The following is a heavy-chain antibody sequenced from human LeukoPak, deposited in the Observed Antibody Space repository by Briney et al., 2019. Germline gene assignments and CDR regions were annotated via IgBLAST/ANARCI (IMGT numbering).Heavy chain of an antibody. V-gene: IGHV3-23*01. J-gene: IGHJ4*02. CDR1: GFTFSNYA. Sequence: PGGSLRLSCAASGFTFSNYAMSWVRQAPGKGLVWVSRISSDGSDGITTHYADSVRGRFTISRDDAKNTLYLQMNSLRAEDTAVYYCTRGGITFDYWGQGTLVTVSS. CDR2: ISSDGSDGITT. D-gene: IGHD1-14*01. CDR3: TRGGITFDY.